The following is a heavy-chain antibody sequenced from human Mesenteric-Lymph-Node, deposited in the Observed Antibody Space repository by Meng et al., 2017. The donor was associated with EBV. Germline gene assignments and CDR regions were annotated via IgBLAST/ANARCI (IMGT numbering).Heavy chain of an antibody. V-gene: IGHV4-34*01. D-gene: IGHD3-16*01. Sequence: QVQLQQWVAGLLWPSGPLSLTCAVYGGSFSDYYWTWIRQPPGKGLEWIGEVNHAGTTIYNPSLESRVTISVDTSKNQFSLKLTSVTAADTAVYFCAALGSFASSIDPWGQGTLVTVSS. CDR2: VNHAGTT. J-gene: IGHJ5*02. CDR1: GGSFSDYY. CDR3: AALGSFASSIDP.